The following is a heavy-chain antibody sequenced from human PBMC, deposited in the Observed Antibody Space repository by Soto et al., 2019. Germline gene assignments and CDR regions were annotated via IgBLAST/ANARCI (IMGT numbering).Heavy chain of an antibody. Sequence: ASAEACSEVPRDTNTCRSRQSVRQDPGKGLEWMGGFDPEDGETIYAQKFQGRVTMTEDTSTDTAYMELSSLRSEDTAVYYCATVGNSLYNWFDPWGQGTLVTVSS. CDR2: FDPEDGET. D-gene: IGHD2-15*01. CDR1: RDTNTCRS. V-gene: IGHV1-24*01. J-gene: IGHJ5*02. CDR3: ATVGNSLYNWFDP.